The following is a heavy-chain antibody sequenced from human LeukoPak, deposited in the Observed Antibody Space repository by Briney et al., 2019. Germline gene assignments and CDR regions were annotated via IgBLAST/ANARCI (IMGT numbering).Heavy chain of an antibody. V-gene: IGHV7-4-1*02. CDR1: GYTFTSYA. J-gene: IGHJ6*02. CDR3: ARGNVGLYYYYYGMDV. D-gene: IGHD3-16*01. CDR2: INTNTGNP. Sequence: ASVKVSCKASGYTFTSYAMNWVRQAPGQGLEWMGWINTNTGNPTYAQGFTGRFVFSSDTSVSTAYLQISSLKAEDTAVYYCARGNVGLYYYYYGMDVWGQGTTVTVSS.